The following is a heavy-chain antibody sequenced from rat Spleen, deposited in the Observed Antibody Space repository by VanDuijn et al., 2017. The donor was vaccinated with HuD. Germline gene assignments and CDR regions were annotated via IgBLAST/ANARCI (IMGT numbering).Heavy chain of an antibody. CDR2: MWRSGST. Sequence: QVQLKESGPGLVQPSQTLSLTCTVAGFSLTSYNVHWVRQPPGKGLEWMGVMWRSGSTEYNSALKSRLSISRDTSNNHIFLKMNSLQSEDTTTYYCARAPGNGYVMDAWGQGASVTVSS. CDR1: GFSLTSYN. V-gene: IGHV2-45*01. D-gene: IGHD4-2*01. CDR3: ARAPGNGYVMDA. J-gene: IGHJ4*01.